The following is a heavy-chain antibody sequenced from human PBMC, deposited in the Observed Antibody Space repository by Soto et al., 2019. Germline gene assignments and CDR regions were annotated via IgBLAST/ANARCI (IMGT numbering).Heavy chain of an antibody. J-gene: IGHJ4*02. CDR1: GGSISSGGYS. CDR2: MYHSGST. CDR3: ARTYYYDSSGYQQN. V-gene: IGHV4-30-2*01. Sequence: SETLSLTCAVSGGSISSGGYSWSWIRQPPGKGLEWIGYMYHSGSTYYNPSLKSRVTISVDTSKNHFSLKLSSVTAADTAVYYCARTYYYDSSGYQQNWGQGTLVTVSS. D-gene: IGHD3-22*01.